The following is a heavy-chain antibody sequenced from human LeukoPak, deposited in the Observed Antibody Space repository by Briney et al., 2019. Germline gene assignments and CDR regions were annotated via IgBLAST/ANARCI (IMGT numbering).Heavy chain of an antibody. Sequence: GASVKVSCKASGYTFTGYYMHWVRQAPGQGLEWMGWINPKSGGTNYAQKFQGRVTMTRDTSISTAYMELSRLKSDDTAVYYCARAPPRVGVTRWYFDYWGQGTLVTVSS. CDR2: INPKSGGT. D-gene: IGHD1-26*01. V-gene: IGHV1-2*02. CDR1: GYTFTGYY. CDR3: ARAPPRVGVTRWYFDY. J-gene: IGHJ4*02.